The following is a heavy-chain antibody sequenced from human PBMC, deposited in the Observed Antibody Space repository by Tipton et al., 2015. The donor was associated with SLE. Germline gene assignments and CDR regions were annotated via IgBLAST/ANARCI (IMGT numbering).Heavy chain of an antibody. J-gene: IGHJ2*01. CDR1: GGSISSYY. CDR2: IYYSGST. V-gene: IGHV4-59*08. Sequence: TLSLTCTVSGGSISSYYWSWIRQPPGKGLEWIGYIYYSGSTNYNPSLKSRVTISVDTSKNQSSLKLSSVTAADTAVYYCARGGTAMAYWYFDLWGRGTLVTVSS. D-gene: IGHD5-18*01. CDR3: ARGGTAMAYWYFDL.